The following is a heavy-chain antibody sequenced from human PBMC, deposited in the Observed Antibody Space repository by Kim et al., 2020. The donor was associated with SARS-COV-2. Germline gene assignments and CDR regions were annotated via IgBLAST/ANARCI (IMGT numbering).Heavy chain of an antibody. J-gene: IGHJ4*02. CDR2: ISGGGSNT. V-gene: IGHV3-23*01. CDR3: ANPGIAAVGTWSYFDY. CDR1: GFTISTYA. Sequence: GGSLRLSCAASGFTISTYAMSWVRQAPGKGLEWVSAISGGGSNTYYADSVKGRFTISRDNSKNTLYLHMNSLRVEDTAVYYCANPGIAAVGTWSYFDYWGQGTLVTVSS. D-gene: IGHD6-13*01.